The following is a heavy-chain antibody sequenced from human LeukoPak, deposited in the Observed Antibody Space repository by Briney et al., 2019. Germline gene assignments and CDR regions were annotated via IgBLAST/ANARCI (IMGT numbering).Heavy chain of an antibody. Sequence: ASVKVSCKASGYTFTSYAMNWVRQAPGQGLEWMGWINTNTGNPTYAQGFTGRFVFSLDTSVNTAYLQISSLKSEDTAVYYCARAAGGYCSGGTCYFYYWGQGTLVTVSS. J-gene: IGHJ4*02. V-gene: IGHV7-4-1*02. D-gene: IGHD2-15*01. CDR3: ARAAGGYCSGGTCYFYY. CDR2: INTNTGNP. CDR1: GYTFTSYA.